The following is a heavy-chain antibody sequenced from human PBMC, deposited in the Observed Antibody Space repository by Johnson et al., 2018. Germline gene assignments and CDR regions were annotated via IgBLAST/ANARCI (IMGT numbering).Heavy chain of an antibody. Sequence: LVESGGGVVQPGRSLRLSCAASGFTFSSYAMHWVRQAPGQGLEWVAVISYVGSNKYYADSVKGRFTYARDNSKNTLYLKMNSLRAEDTAVYYCARDSCAYSSSCQKVAFDIWGQGTMVTVSS. CDR1: GFTFSSYA. V-gene: IGHV3-30-3*01. CDR3: ARDSCAYSSSCQKVAFDI. D-gene: IGHD6-13*01. J-gene: IGHJ3*02. CDR2: ISYVGSNK.